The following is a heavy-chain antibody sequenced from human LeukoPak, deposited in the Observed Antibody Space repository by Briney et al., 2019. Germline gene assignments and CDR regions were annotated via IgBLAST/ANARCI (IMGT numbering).Heavy chain of an antibody. D-gene: IGHD2-2*01. J-gene: IGHJ6*02. V-gene: IGHV4-34*01. CDR3: ARGGLDIVVVPAAETNYYYYGMDV. CDR2: INHSGGT. CDR1: GGSFSGYY. Sequence: SETLSLTCAVYGGSFSGYYWSWIRQPPGKGLEWIGEINHSGGTDYNPSLKSRVTISVDTSKNQFSLKLSSVTAADTAVYYCARGGLDIVVVPAAETNYYYYGMDVWGQGTTVTVSS.